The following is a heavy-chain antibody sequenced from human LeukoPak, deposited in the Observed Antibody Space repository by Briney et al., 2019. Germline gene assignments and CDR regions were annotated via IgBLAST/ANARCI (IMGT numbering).Heavy chain of an antibody. V-gene: IGHV3-7*01. CDR2: IKQDGSEK. Sequence: PGGSLRLSCAASGFTFSSYWMSWVRQAPGKGLEWVANIKQDGSEKYYVDSVKGRFTISGDNAKNSLYLQMNSLRAEDTAVYYCARDSSSWNNWFDPWGQGTLVTVSS. D-gene: IGHD6-13*01. J-gene: IGHJ5*02. CDR3: ARDSSSWNNWFDP. CDR1: GFTFSSYW.